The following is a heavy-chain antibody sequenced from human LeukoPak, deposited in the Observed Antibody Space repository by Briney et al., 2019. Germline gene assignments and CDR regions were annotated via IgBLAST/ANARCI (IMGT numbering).Heavy chain of an antibody. J-gene: IGHJ4*02. D-gene: IGHD5-24*01. CDR3: ARGNGYNYY. V-gene: IGHV4-59*11. CDR2: VYSSGST. Sequence: SSETLSLTCTVPGFSISGHYWSCVRQPPGKGLEWIGYVYSSGSTNYNPSLSSRVTISVDTSKDQFSLKRSSVTAADTAVYCCARGNGYNYYWGQGSLVTVSS. CDR1: GFSISGHY.